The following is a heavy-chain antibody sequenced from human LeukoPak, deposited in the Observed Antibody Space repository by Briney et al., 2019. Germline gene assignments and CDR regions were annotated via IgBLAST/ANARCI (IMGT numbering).Heavy chain of an antibody. CDR3: ARGLSLSGYLDAFDV. Sequence: GGSLRLSCAASGFIVSNKYMTWVRQAPGKGLEYVSLIYNNGRTYYADSVKGRYTISRDNSKNTLYLQMNSLRVEDTAAYYCARGLSLSGYLDAFDVWGQGAVVTVSS. D-gene: IGHD3-22*01. J-gene: IGHJ3*01. CDR1: GFIVSNKY. CDR2: IYNNGRT. V-gene: IGHV3-53*01.